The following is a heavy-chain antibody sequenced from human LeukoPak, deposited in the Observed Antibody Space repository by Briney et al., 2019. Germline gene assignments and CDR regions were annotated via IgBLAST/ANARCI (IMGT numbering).Heavy chain of an antibody. J-gene: IGHJ4*02. V-gene: IGHV4-38-2*02. D-gene: IGHD6-13*01. CDR3: VRAGKRYSSSWFLD. CDR1: GYSISSGHY. Sequence: SETLSLPCSVSGYSISSGHYWGWIRQPPGKGLEWIGSFYHIGSTYYNPSLKSRVTISVDTSKNQFSLKMSSVTAADTAVFYCVRAGKRYSSSWFLDWGQGTLVTVSS. CDR2: FYHIGST.